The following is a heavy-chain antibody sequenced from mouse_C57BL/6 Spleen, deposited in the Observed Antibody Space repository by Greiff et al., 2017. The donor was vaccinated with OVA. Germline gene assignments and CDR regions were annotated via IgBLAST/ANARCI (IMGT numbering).Heavy chain of an antibody. J-gene: IGHJ3*01. D-gene: IGHD2-1*01. CDR3: ARSKTIYYGNYAWFAY. CDR1: GYTFTSYW. V-gene: IGHV1-69*01. CDR2: IDPSDSYT. Sequence: VQLQQPGAELMMPGASVKLSCKASGYTFTSYWMHWVKQRPGQGLEWIGEIDPSDSYTNYNQKFKGKSTLTVDKSSSTAYMQLSSLTSEDSAVYYCARSKTIYYGNYAWFAYWGQGTLVTVSA.